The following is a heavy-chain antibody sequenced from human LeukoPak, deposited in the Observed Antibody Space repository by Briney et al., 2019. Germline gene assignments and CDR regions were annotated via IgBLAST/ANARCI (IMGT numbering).Heavy chain of an antibody. J-gene: IGHJ4*02. CDR2: IKQDGSEK. CDR1: GFTFSSYW. V-gene: IGHV3-7*01. CDR3: ATMVRGVIIGGDY. Sequence: GGSLRLSCAASGFTFSSYWMSWVRQAPGKGLEWVANIKQDGSEKYYVDSVKGRFTISRDNAKNSLYLQVNSLRAEDTAVYYCATMVRGVIIGGDYWGQGTLVTVSS. D-gene: IGHD3-10*01.